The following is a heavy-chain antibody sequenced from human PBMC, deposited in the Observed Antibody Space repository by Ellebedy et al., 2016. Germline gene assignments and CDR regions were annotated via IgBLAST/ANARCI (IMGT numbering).Heavy chain of an antibody. Sequence: SVKVSCXAFGGTFSSYAISWVRQAPGQGLEWMGGIIPIFGTANYAQKFQGRVTITADESTSTAYMELSSLRSEDTAVYYCARGRPHCSSTSCQDEDYWGQGTLVTVSS. CDR3: ARGRPHCSSTSCQDEDY. J-gene: IGHJ4*02. CDR2: IIPIFGTA. D-gene: IGHD2-2*01. CDR1: GGTFSSYA. V-gene: IGHV1-69*13.